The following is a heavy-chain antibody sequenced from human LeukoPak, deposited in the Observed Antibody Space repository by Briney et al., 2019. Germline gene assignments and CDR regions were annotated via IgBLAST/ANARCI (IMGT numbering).Heavy chain of an antibody. Sequence: GGSLRLSCAASGFTVSSNYMSWVRQAPGKGLEWVSAISGSGSTIYYADSVKGRFTISRDNAKNSLYLQMNSLRAEDTAVYYCARGVGVSAEYFQHWGQGTLVTVSS. CDR2: ISGSGSTI. D-gene: IGHD3-16*01. CDR3: ARGVGVSAEYFQH. CDR1: GFTVSSNY. V-gene: IGHV3-11*01. J-gene: IGHJ1*01.